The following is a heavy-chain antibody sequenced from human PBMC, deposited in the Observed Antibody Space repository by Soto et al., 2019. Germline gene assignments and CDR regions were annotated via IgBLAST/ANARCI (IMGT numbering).Heavy chain of an antibody. V-gene: IGHV3-7*03. CDR3: ARDHLILPAHDFFYGSDV. D-gene: IGHD2-21*02. CDR2: IPQDGVDG. CDR1: GFTFSMYS. J-gene: IGHJ6*02. Sequence: PGGSLRLSCEVSGFTFSMYSMSWVRQSPGKGLEWVAKIPQDGVDGHYADSVKGRCTISRDNGKNSLYLQLNNPRAEDAAVYYCARDHLILPAHDFFYGSDVWGRGATVTVSS.